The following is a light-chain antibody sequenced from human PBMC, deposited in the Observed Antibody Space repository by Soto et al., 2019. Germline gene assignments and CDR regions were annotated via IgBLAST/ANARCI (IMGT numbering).Light chain of an antibody. Sequence: IQMTQSPSTLSASVGERVTITCRASQSVSNWLAWYQQKPGTAPNLLIYDVSSLESGVSSRFSGSGSGTEFNLTISSLQRNDFATYYCQHYDSYSEAFGQGTKVDIK. CDR2: DVS. CDR1: QSVSNW. J-gene: IGKJ1*01. V-gene: IGKV1-5*01. CDR3: QHYDSYSEA.